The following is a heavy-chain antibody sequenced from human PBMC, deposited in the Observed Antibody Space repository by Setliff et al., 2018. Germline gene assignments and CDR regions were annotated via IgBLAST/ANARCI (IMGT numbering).Heavy chain of an antibody. J-gene: IGHJ4*01. CDR2: IIPILGTT. D-gene: IGHD6-19*01. CDR3: ASALIRRVAVAGKSQFDY. Sequence: ASVKASCKASGGFSTHAISWVRQVPGQGLEWMGGIIPILGTTDYAQNFQGRVTITTDESTSSAYLEMSNLRSEDTAVYYCASALIRRVAVAGKSQFDYWGQGTLVTVSS. CDR1: GGFSTHA. V-gene: IGHV1-69*05.